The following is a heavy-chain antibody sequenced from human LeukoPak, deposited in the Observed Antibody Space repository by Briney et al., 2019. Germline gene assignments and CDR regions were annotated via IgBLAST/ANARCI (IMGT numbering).Heavy chain of an antibody. V-gene: IGHV3-23*01. CDR3: ARADNPNYYNYYMDV. Sequence: GGSLRLSCAASGITFSSYGMSSVRQAPGKGLEWVSAISGSGGSTYYADSVKGRFTITRDNSKNTLYLQMNSLRAEDTAVYYCARADNPNYYNYYMDVWGKGTTVTVSS. CDR1: GITFSSYG. D-gene: IGHD1-1*01. J-gene: IGHJ6*03. CDR2: ISGSGGST.